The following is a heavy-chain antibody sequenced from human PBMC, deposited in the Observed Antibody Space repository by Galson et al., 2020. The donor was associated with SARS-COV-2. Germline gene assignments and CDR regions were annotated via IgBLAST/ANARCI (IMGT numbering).Heavy chain of an antibody. CDR3: ARVRGSYFYFDY. D-gene: IGHD1-26*01. CDR2: ISYDGSNK. J-gene: IGHJ4*02. V-gene: IGHV3-30*04. CDR1: GFTFSSYA. Sequence: SLKISCAASGFTFSSYAMHWVRQAPGKGLEWVAVISYDGSNKYYADSVKGRFTISRDNSKNTLYLQMNSLRAEDTAVYYCARVRGSYFYFDYWGQGTLVTVSS.